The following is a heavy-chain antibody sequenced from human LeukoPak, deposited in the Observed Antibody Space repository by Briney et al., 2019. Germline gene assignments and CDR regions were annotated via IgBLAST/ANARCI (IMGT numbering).Heavy chain of an antibody. J-gene: IGHJ4*02. V-gene: IGHV3-21*04. D-gene: IGHD3-22*01. CDR1: GFTFSSYS. CDR3: ARDDSGYPGLGY. Sequence: PGGSLRLSCAASGFTFSSYSMNWVRQAPGKGLEWVSSISSSSSYIYYADSVKGRFTISRDNAKNMVYLQMNRLRAEDTAVYYCARDDSGYPGLGYWGQGTLVTVSP. CDR2: ISSSSSYI.